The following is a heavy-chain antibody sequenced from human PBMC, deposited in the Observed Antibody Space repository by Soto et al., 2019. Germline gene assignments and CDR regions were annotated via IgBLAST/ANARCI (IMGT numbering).Heavy chain of an antibody. J-gene: IGHJ3*02. V-gene: IGHV1-69*02. CDR2: IIPILGIA. CDR3: ARDYSGYGQYAFEI. Sequence: ASVKVSCKASGGTFSSYTISWVRQAPGQGLEWMGRIIPILGIANYAQKFQGRVTITADKSTSTAYMELSSLRSEDTAVYYCARDYSGYGQYAFEIWGQGTMVTVSS. CDR1: GGTFSSYT. D-gene: IGHD5-12*01.